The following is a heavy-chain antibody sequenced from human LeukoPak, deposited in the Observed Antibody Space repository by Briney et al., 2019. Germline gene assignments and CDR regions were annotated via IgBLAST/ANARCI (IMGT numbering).Heavy chain of an antibody. Sequence: ASVKDSCKASGYTFTSYDINWVRQATGQGLEWMGWMNPNSGNTGYAQGFQGRVTMTRNNSISTAYMELSSLRSEDTAVYYCARAQGSRNWFDPWGQGTLVTVSS. CDR3: ARAQGSRNWFDP. J-gene: IGHJ5*02. CDR2: MNPNSGNT. V-gene: IGHV1-8*01. CDR1: GYTFTSYD.